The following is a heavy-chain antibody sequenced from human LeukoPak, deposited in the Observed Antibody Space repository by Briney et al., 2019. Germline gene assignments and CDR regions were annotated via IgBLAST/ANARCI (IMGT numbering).Heavy chain of an antibody. V-gene: IGHV4-39*02. D-gene: IGHD2-2*01. Sequence: PSETLSLTCAVSGGSVSTTNYYWGWIRQPPGKGLDWIGIIYYGGTTYYNPSLKSQAIISVDTSKNHFSLKLNSVTAADTAVYYCASAPMTYCTSTNCYLDWGQGTLVTVSS. CDR1: GGSVSTTNYY. CDR3: ASAPMTYCTSTNCYLD. CDR2: IYYGGTT. J-gene: IGHJ4*02.